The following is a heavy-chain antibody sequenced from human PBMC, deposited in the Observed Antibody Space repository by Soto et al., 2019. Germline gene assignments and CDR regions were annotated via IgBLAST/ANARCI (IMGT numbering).Heavy chain of an antibody. CDR1: GGTFSSYA. J-gene: IGHJ6*02. CDR2: IIPIFGTA. V-gene: IGHV1-69*06. CDR3: ARGPACGDYVYYYYGMDV. D-gene: IGHD4-17*01. Sequence: QVQLVQSGAEVKKPGSSVKVSCKASGGTFSSYAISWVRQAPGQGLEWMGGIIPIFGTANYAQKFQGRVTITADKSTSTAYMELSSLRSEDTAVYYCARGPACGDYVYYYYGMDVWGQGTPVTVSS.